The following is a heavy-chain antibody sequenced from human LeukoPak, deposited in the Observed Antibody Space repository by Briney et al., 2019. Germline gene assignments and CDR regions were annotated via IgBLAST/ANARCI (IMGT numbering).Heavy chain of an antibody. D-gene: IGHD6-19*01. CDR3: AEDSGWLWRSYMDV. V-gene: IGHV3-43*02. CDR2: ISGDGGST. J-gene: IGHJ6*03. Sequence: AGGSLRLSCAASGFTFDDYAMHWVRQAPGKGLEWVSLISGDGGSTYYADSVKGRFTISRDNSKNSLYLQMNSLRTEDTALYYCAEDSGWLWRSYMDVWGKGTTVTVSS. CDR1: GFTFDDYA.